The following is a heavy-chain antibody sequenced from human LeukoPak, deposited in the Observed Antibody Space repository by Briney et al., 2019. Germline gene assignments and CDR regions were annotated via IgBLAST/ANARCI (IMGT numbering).Heavy chain of an antibody. V-gene: IGHV3-30*03. CDR2: ISYDGSNK. CDR3: ATAVAGTCFDY. D-gene: IGHD6-19*01. Sequence: GGSLRLSCAASGFTFSSYSMTWVRQAPGKGLEWVAVISYDGSNKYYADSVKGRFTISRDNSKNTLYLQMNSLRAEDTAVYYCATAVAGTCFDYWGQGTLVTVSS. J-gene: IGHJ4*02. CDR1: GFTFSSYS.